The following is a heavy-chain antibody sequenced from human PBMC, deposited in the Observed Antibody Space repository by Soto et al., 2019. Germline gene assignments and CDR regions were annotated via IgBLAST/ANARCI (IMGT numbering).Heavy chain of an antibody. CDR1: GFIFSSYG. D-gene: IGHD2-15*01. Sequence: QVQLVESGGGVVQPGRSLRLSCAASGFIFSSYGMHWVRQAPGKGLEWVAVISYEGSHTYYADSVKGRFTITRDNSKNTLYLQLICLRPEDTAVDYCATEVHCGGGRCSWSEGFDYWCQGTLLTVSS. V-gene: IGHV3-30*03. CDR3: ATEVHCGGGRCSWSEGFDY. CDR2: ISYEGSHT. J-gene: IGHJ4*02.